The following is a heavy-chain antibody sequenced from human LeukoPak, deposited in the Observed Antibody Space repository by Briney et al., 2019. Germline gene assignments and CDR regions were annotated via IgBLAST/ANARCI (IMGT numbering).Heavy chain of an antibody. Sequence: SETLSLTCTVSGGSISSYYWSWIRQPPGKGLEWTGYIYYSGSTNYNPSLKSRVTISVDTSKNQFSLKLSSVTAADTAVYYCASSSSGYSYGAHYWGQGTLVTVSS. CDR3: ASSSSGYSYGAHY. J-gene: IGHJ4*02. CDR1: GGSISSYY. V-gene: IGHV4-59*01. CDR2: IYYSGST. D-gene: IGHD5-18*01.